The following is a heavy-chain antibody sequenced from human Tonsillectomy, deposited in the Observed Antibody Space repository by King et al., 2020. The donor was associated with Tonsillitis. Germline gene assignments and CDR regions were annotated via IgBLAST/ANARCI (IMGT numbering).Heavy chain of an antibody. CDR3: TTVRKYSGNWCWGY. J-gene: IGHJ4*02. V-gene: IGHV3-15*01. CDR1: GFTFSDAW. Sequence: VQLVESGGGLVKPGGSLRLSCAASGFTFSDAWMSWVRQAPGKGLEWVGRIKSKTGGGTTDYAAPAKGRFTISRDDSKNTLYLQMNSLKTDDTAVYFCTTVRKYSGNWCWGYWGRGTLVTVSS. D-gene: IGHD6-13*01. CDR2: IKSKTGGGTT.